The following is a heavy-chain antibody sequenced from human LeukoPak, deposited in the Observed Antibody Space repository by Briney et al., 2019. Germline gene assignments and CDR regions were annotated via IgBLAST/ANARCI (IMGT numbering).Heavy chain of an antibody. CDR3: ARETNYCSGGSCPYYYYMDV. CDR2: IYTSGST. J-gene: IGHJ6*03. V-gene: IGHV4-61*02. CDR1: GGSISSGSYY. Sequence: SETLSLTCTVSGGSISSGSYYWSWIRQPAGKGLEWIGRIYTSGSTNYNPSLKSRVTISVDTSKNQFSLKLSSVTAADTAVYYCARETNYCSGGSCPYYYYMDVWGKGTTVTASS. D-gene: IGHD2-15*01.